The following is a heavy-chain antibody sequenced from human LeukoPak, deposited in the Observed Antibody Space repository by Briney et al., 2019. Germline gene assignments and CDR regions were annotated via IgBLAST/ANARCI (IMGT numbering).Heavy chain of an antibody. CDR3: AKVTVTMAATGDY. J-gene: IGHJ4*02. V-gene: IGHV3-23*01. CDR2: ISGSGGST. Sequence: GGSLRLSCVVSGFIFNSYDMSWVRQAPGKGLEWASAISGSGGSTYYADSVKGRFTISRDNSKNTLYLQMNSLRVEDTAIYYCAKVTVTMAATGDYWGRGTLVTVSS. D-gene: IGHD2-15*01. CDR1: GFIFNSYD.